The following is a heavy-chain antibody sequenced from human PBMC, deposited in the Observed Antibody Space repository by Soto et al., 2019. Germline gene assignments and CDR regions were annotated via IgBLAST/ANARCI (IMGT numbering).Heavy chain of an antibody. CDR1: GFTFSDYW. V-gene: IGHV3-74*01. CDR2: IKRDGSTT. CDR3: ARGAINYYYEDV. Sequence: EVQLVESGGGLVQPGGSLRLSCAASGFTFSDYWMHWVRQAAGKGLKWVSRIKRDGSTTNYADSVKGRFTISRDNAKNTLYLEMNSLRGEDTADYYCARGAINYYYEDVWGKGTTVTVSS. J-gene: IGHJ6*03.